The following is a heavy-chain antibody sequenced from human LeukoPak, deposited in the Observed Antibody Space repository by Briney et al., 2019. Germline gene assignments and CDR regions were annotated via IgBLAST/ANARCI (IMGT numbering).Heavy chain of an antibody. CDR1: GGSFSGYY. CDR3: ARVSTWIQLWLRPVYFDY. Sequence: PSETLSLICAVYGGSFSGYYWSWIRQPPGKGLEWIGEINHSGSTNYNPSLKSRVTISVDTSKNQFSLKLSSVTAADTAVYYCARVSTWIQLWLRPVYFDYWGQGTLVTVSS. D-gene: IGHD5-18*01. J-gene: IGHJ4*02. V-gene: IGHV4-34*01. CDR2: INHSGST.